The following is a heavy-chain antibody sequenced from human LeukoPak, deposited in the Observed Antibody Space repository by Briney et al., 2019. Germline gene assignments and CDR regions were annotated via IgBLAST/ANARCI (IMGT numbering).Heavy chain of an antibody. J-gene: IGHJ5*02. D-gene: IGHD6-13*01. V-gene: IGHV4-38-2*02. CDR1: SYSISSGYY. CDR3: ARDFHPIAAAGKEVVGPYNWFDP. Sequence: SETLSLTCAVSSYSISSGYYWGWIRQPPGKGLEWIGSIYHSGSTYYNPSLKSRVTISVDTSKNQFSLKLSSVTAADTAVYYCARDFHPIAAAGKEVVGPYNWFDPWGQGTLVTVSS. CDR2: IYHSGST.